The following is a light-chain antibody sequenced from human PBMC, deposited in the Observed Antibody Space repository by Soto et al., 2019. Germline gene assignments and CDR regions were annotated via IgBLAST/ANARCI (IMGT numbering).Light chain of an antibody. J-gene: IGKJ1*01. CDR3: QKYNNWPQWK. CDR1: QSVSSN. CDR2: GAS. V-gene: IGKV3-15*01. Sequence: ELLMTCSPAALSVSPVAIATLSCSSSQSVSSNLAWYQQKPGQAPRLIIYGASNRATGIPDTFSGSGSGTAFTLTIRRLKSPDFAASYCQKYNNWPQWKFGNGHKV.